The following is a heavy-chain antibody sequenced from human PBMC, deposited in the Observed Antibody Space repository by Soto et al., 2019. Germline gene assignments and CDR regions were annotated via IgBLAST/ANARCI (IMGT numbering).Heavy chain of an antibody. V-gene: IGHV4-31*03. J-gene: IGHJ5*01. CDR3: ERDYSGYGWFDS. D-gene: IGHD5-12*01. CDR1: GGSISSGGYS. Sequence: SETLSLTCTVSGGSISSGGYSWSWIRQHPGKGLDWIGYIYNSGTTSYNPSLKSRLTMSVDTSENQFSLKLSSVTAADTAVYYCERDYSGYGWFDSWGQGALVTLSS. CDR2: IYNSGTT.